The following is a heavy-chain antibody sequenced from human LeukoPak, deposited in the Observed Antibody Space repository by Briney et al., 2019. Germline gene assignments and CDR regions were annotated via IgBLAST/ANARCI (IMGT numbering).Heavy chain of an antibody. CDR1: GGSISSSSYY. D-gene: IGHD2-2*01. Sequence: KPSETLPLTCTVPGGSISSSSYYWGWIRPPPGKGREWIGSIYYSGSTYYHPPLKSRVAISLHTSKNHFAPELRSVAAADPGVYYCARHLGQQLCHYWFDPWGEGTLVTVSS. CDR3: ARHLGQQLCHYWFDP. V-gene: IGHV4-39*01. CDR2: IYYSGST. J-gene: IGHJ5*02.